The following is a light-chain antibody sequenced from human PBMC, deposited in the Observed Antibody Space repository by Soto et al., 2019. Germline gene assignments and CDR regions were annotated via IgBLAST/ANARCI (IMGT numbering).Light chain of an antibody. J-gene: IGKJ1*01. V-gene: IGKV1-5*03. CDR1: QSISSW. CDR3: QQYNDNWT. CDR2: KAS. Sequence: DIQMTQSPSTLSASVGDRVTITCRASQSISSWLGWYQQKPGKAPKLLIYKASTLQSGVPSRFSGSGSGTEFTLAISSLPPDDSANYYCQQYNDNWTFGQGTKVEIK.